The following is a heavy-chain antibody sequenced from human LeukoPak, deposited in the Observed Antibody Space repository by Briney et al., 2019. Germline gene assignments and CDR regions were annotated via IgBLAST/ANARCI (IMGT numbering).Heavy chain of an antibody. CDR3: ARGDHIVAVDY. CDR1: GDSFRSSSYF. J-gene: IGHJ4*02. V-gene: IGHV4-39*07. CDR2: IYYSGST. Sequence: SETLSLTCTVSGDSFRSSSYFWAWIRQPPGKGLEWIANIYYSGSTYYNPSLKSRVTISVDTSKNQFSLKLNSVTAADTAVYYCARGDHIVAVDYWGQGTLVTVSS. D-gene: IGHD5-12*01.